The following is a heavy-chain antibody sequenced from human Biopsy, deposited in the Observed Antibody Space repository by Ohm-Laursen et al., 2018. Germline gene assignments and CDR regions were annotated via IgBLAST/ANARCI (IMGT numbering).Heavy chain of an antibody. CDR3: ARGSGSGFYFDQ. CDR1: KFTVRTNS. Sequence: LSLTCAASKFTVRTNSMSWVRLAPGKGLEWVSVIYAGATTYYPDSVKGRFTISRDNSRNTVYLQMDSLRGEDTAVYFCARGSGSGFYFDQWGQGSLVTVSS. CDR2: IYAGATT. D-gene: IGHD2-15*01. V-gene: IGHV3-66*01. J-gene: IGHJ4*02.